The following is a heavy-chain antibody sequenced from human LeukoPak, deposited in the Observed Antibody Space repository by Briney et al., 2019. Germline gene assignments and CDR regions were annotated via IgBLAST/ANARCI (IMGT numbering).Heavy chain of an antibody. D-gene: IGHD6-6*01. V-gene: IGHV4-38-2*02. J-gene: IGHJ6*03. CDR2: IYHSGST. CDR3: ATLYSSSYYYYYMDV. CDR1: GYSISSGYY. Sequence: PSETLSLTCTVSGYSISSGYYWGWIRQPPGKRLEWIGSIYHSGSTYYNPSLKSRVTISVDTSKNQFSLKLSSVTAADTAVYYCATLYSSSYYYYYMDVWGKGTTVTVSS.